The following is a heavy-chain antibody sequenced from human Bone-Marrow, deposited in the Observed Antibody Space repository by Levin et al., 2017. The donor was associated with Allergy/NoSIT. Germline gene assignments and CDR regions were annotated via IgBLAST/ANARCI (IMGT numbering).Heavy chain of an antibody. V-gene: IGHV1-69*13. CDR1: GGTFSSYT. CDR3: AREGGTRRKPIDN. J-gene: IGHJ4*02. Sequence: GASVKVSCKASGGTFSSYTISWVRQAPGQGLEWMGGITPFFGTTNYAKSFQGRVTMTVDESTSTVYMELNSLRSEDTAVYYCAREGGTRRKPIDNWGQGTLVTVSS. D-gene: IGHD2-2*01. CDR2: ITPFFGTT.